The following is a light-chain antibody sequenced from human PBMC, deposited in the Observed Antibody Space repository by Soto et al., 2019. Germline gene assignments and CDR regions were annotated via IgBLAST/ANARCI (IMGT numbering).Light chain of an antibody. Sequence: QSVLTQPRSVSGSRGQSVTISCTGISSDVGGYNYVSWYQQHPGKAPKLMVYDVTKRPSGVPDRFSGSKSGTTASLTISRLQAEDDADYYFSSYAGRGVFGGGTKLTVL. J-gene: IGLJ2*01. CDR3: SSYAGRGV. CDR2: DVT. V-gene: IGLV2-11*01. CDR1: SSDVGGYNY.